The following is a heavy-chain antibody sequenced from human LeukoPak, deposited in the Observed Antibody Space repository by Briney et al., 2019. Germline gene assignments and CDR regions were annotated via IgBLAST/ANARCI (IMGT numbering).Heavy chain of an antibody. CDR3: AKETGASYDYPLDY. CDR1: GFTFSTYA. V-gene: IGHV3-23*01. CDR2: ISGSGAYS. D-gene: IGHD5-18*01. Sequence: GGSLRLSCAASGFTFSTYAMSCVRQAPGKGLEWVSTISGSGAYSFYADSVKGRFTISRDNSKNTLYLQMNSLRDEDTAVYYCAKETGASYDYPLDYWGQGTLVTVSS. J-gene: IGHJ4*02.